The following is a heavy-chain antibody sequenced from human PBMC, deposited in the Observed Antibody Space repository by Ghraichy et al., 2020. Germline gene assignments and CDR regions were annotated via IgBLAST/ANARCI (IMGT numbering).Heavy chain of an antibody. J-gene: IGHJ4*02. CDR3: VFWGSGGWFA. D-gene: IGHD6-19*01. CDR1: GFIFSNYG. V-gene: IGHV3-48*02. Sequence: GGSLRLSCAASGFIFSNYGMNWVRQAPGKGLEWVSYISSSITTTYYADSVKGRFTISRDNAKNSLYLQMNSLRDEDTAVYYCVFWGSGGWFAWGQGTLVTVSS. CDR2: ISSSITTT.